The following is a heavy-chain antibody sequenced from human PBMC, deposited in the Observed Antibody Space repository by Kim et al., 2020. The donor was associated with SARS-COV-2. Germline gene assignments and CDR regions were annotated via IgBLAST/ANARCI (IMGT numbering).Heavy chain of an antibody. CDR2: IVYNGGST. J-gene: IGHJ6*02. Sequence: GSLRLSRAASGFTFSNYAMSWVRQAPGEGLEWVSTIVYNGGSTFYADSVKGRFTISRDNSQNTLNLQMNSLRVDDTAMYYCAKGATTSEWASGMDVWGQGTTVTVSS. D-gene: IGHD1-26*01. CDR3: AKGATTSEWASGMDV. V-gene: IGHV3-23*01. CDR1: GFTFSNYA.